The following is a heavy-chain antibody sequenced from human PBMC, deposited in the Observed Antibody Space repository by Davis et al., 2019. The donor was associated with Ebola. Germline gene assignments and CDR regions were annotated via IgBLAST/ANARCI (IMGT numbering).Heavy chain of an antibody. D-gene: IGHD5-24*01. CDR1: GGSISNYC. CDR2: IYYSGST. J-gene: IGHJ6*02. V-gene: IGHV4-59*01. CDR3: ARGGRDGYNYYYYYYGMDV. Sequence: SETLSLTCTVSGGSISNYCWAWIRQPPGKGLEWIGYIYYSGSTNYNPSLKSRVTISVDTSKNQFSLKLSSVTAADTAVYYCARGGRDGYNYYYYYYGMDVWGQGTTVTVSS.